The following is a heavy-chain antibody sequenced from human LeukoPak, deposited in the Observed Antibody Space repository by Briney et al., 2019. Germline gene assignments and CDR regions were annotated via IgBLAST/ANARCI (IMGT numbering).Heavy chain of an antibody. D-gene: IGHD3-3*01. CDR2: ITGSSSFI. Sequence: GGSLRLSCAASGFTFSTYSMNWVRQAPGKGLEWVSSITGSSSFIYYADSVKGRFTISRDNAKNTLYLQMNSLRAEDTAVYYCARGLTIFGAVNDAFDIWGQGTMVTVSS. CDR1: GFTFSTYS. V-gene: IGHV3-21*01. CDR3: ARGLTIFGAVNDAFDI. J-gene: IGHJ3*02.